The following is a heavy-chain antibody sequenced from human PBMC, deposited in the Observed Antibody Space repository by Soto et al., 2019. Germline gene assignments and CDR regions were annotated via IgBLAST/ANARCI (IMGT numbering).Heavy chain of an antibody. CDR1: GGTFSSYA. D-gene: IGHD3-3*01. J-gene: IGHJ5*02. CDR3: ASVQNTNLHRIHYPPGLLYYDFWSGYCYWFDP. Sequence: GASVKVSCKASGGTFSSYAISWVQQAPGQGLEWMGGIIPIFGTANYAQKFQGRVTITADKSTSTAYMELSSLRSEDTAVYYRASVQNTNLHRIHYPPGLLYYDFWSGYCYWFDPWGQGXLVTVYS. V-gene: IGHV1-69*06. CDR2: IIPIFGTA.